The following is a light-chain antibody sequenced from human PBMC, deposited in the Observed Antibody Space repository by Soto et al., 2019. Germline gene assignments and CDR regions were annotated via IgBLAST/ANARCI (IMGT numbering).Light chain of an antibody. J-gene: IGLJ1*01. CDR2: END. CDR1: SNDVGTYNL. V-gene: IGLV2-23*01. Sequence: QSALTQPASVSGSPGQSITISCTGTSNDVGTYNLVSWYQQRPGKGPTLVIFENDQRPSGVSSRFSGSKSGNTASLTISGLQAEDEADYYCCSYAGSSTYVFGTGSKVTVL. CDR3: CSYAGSSTYV.